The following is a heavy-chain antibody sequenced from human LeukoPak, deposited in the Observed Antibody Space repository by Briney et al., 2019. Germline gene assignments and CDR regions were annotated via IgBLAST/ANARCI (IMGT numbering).Heavy chain of an antibody. CDR3: AKLLRVGTSYCFDY. CDR1: GFTFSSYA. CDR2: ISGSGLST. Sequence: GGSLRLSCTASGFTFSSYAMTWVRQAPGKGLEWVSGISGSGLSTYYADSVKGRFTISRDNSKNMLYLQMNSLRAEDTAVYYCAKLLRVGTSYCFDYWGQGALVTVSS. V-gene: IGHV3-23*01. D-gene: IGHD1-26*01. J-gene: IGHJ4*02.